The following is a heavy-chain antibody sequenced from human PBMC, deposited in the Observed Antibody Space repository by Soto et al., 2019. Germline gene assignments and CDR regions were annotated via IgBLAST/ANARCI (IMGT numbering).Heavy chain of an antibody. V-gene: IGHV3-23*01. Sequence: EVQLLESGGNLVQPGGSLRLSCAASGFTFSNYGINLVRQAPGKGLEWVSAISGGGTSPHYADSVKGRFTISRDNSKNTLYLQMNSRRADDTALYYCAKSGIVATMRTCSWFYSCGKRTMVSFYS. D-gene: IGHD2-2*01. CDR3: AKSGIVATMRTCSWFYS. CDR2: ISGGGTSP. CDR1: GFTFSNYG. J-gene: IGHJ5*01.